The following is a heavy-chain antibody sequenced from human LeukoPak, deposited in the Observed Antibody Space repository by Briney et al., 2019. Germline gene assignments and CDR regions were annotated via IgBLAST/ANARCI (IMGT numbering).Heavy chain of an antibody. CDR1: GFTFSNYA. J-gene: IGHJ4*02. CDR3: VKGFVHPTYYFDY. D-gene: IGHD3-10*01. CDR2: ITGSGDGT. Sequence: SGGSLRLSCAASGFTFSNYAMMWVRQTPGKRLEWVSSITGSGDGTYYADSVRGRFTISRDNSENTLYLQLNSLRAEDTAVYFCVKGFVHPTYYFDYWGQGTLVTVSS. V-gene: IGHV3-23*01.